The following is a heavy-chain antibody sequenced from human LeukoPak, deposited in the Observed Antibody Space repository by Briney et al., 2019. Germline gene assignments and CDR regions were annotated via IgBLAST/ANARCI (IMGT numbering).Heavy chain of an antibody. CDR2: IYYTGST. V-gene: IGHV4-30-4*01. J-gene: IGHJ5*02. CDR3: ARDPGSYGDYVFS. CDR1: GGSISSGDYY. D-gene: IGHD4-17*01. Sequence: SETLSLTCTVSGGSISSGDYYWSWIRQPPGKGLERIGYIYYTGSTYYNPSLKSRVTISVDTSKNQFSLKLSSVTAADTAVYYCARDPGSYGDYVFSWGQGTLVTVSS.